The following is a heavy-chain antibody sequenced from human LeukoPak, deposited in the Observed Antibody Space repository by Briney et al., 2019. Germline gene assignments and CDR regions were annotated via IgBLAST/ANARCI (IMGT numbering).Heavy chain of an antibody. J-gene: IGHJ4*02. Sequence: GGSLRLSCAASGFTFSNYAMRWVRQAPGKGLEWVSYISSSGSAIYYADSVKGRFTISRDNAKNSLYLQMNSLRAEDTAVYYCARQKYQRGPDVSYFDYWGQGTLVTVSS. V-gene: IGHV3-21*05. D-gene: IGHD2-8*01. CDR2: ISSSGSAI. CDR1: GFTFSNYA. CDR3: ARQKYQRGPDVSYFDY.